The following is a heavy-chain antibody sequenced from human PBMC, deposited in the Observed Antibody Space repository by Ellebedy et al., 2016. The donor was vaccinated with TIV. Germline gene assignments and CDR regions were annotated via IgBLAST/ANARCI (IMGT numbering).Heavy chain of an antibody. Sequence: GESLKISCAASGFTFSDCYMNWIRQAPGKGLEWISYISTSGSLIYYADSVKGRFTISRDNATNSVYLQIDSLRAEDTAVYYCAASEYMSGWSAIDYWGQGTLVTVSS. D-gene: IGHD6-19*01. CDR3: AASEYMSGWSAIDY. J-gene: IGHJ4*02. CDR2: ISTSGSLI. CDR1: GFTFSDCY. V-gene: IGHV3-11*01.